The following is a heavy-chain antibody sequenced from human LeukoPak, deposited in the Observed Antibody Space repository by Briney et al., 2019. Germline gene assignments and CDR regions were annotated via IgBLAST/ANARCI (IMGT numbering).Heavy chain of an antibody. Sequence: MASETLSLTCAVYGGSFSGYYWSWIRQPPGKGLEWIGEINHSGSTNYNPSLKSRVTISVDTSKNQFSLKLSSVTDADTAVYYCARGGYYDSSGYYYYFDYWGQGTLVTVSS. CDR1: GGSFSGYY. D-gene: IGHD3-22*01. CDR3: ARGGYYDSSGYYYYFDY. J-gene: IGHJ4*02. CDR2: INHSGST. V-gene: IGHV4-34*01.